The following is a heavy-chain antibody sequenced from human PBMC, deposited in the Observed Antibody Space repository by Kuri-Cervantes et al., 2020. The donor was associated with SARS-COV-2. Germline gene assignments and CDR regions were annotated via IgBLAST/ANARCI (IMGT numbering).Heavy chain of an antibody. D-gene: IGHD4-23*01. CDR1: GFTFSSYA. CDR2: ISGSGGST. V-gene: IGHV3-23*01. CDR3: AKGGGSFDY. Sequence: GESLKISCAASGFTFSSYAMSWVRQAPGKGLEWVSAISGSGGSTYYADSVKGRFTISRDNSKNTLSLQMNSPRAEDTAIYYCAKGGGSFDYWGQGTLVTVSS. J-gene: IGHJ4*02.